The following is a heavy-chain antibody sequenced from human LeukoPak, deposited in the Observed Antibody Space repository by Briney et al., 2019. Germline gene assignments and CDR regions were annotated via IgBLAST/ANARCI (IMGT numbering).Heavy chain of an antibody. CDR1: GGSISNYY. Sequence: PSETLSLTCNVSGGSISNYYWSWIRQPPGRGLEWIGYIYYSGSTSYNPSLKSRVTISVDTSKNQFSLNLSSVTAADTAVYYCARHLIDILTGPGYYYYGMDVWGQGTTVTVSS. V-gene: IGHV4-59*01. CDR2: IYYSGST. CDR3: ARHLIDILTGPGYYYYGMDV. D-gene: IGHD3-9*01. J-gene: IGHJ6*02.